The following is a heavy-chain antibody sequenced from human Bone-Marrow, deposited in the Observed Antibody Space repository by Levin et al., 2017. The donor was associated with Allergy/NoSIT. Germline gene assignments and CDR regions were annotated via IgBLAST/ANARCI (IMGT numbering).Heavy chain of an antibody. CDR3: ARPLEYSSSSLLGY. J-gene: IGHJ4*02. CDR2: ISAYNGNT. Sequence: GESLKISCKASGYTFTSYGISWVRQAPGQGLEWMGWISAYNGNTNYAQKLQGRVTMTTDTSTSTAYMELRSLRSDDTAVYYCARPLEYSSSSLLGYWGQGTLVTVSS. V-gene: IGHV1-18*01. CDR1: GYTFTSYG. D-gene: IGHD6-6*01.